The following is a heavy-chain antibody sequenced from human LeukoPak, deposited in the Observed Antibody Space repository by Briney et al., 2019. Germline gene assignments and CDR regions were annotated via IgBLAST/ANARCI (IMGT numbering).Heavy chain of an antibody. J-gene: IGHJ4*02. CDR1: GGSISSGGYS. Sequence: SETPSLTCAVSGGSISSGGYSWSWIRQPPGKGLEWIGYIYHSGSTYYNPSLKSRVTISVDRSKNQFSLKLSSVTAADTAVYYCAGGDCSGGSCPVDYWGQGTLVTVSS. CDR2: IYHSGST. CDR3: AGGDCSGGSCPVDY. D-gene: IGHD2-15*01. V-gene: IGHV4-30-2*01.